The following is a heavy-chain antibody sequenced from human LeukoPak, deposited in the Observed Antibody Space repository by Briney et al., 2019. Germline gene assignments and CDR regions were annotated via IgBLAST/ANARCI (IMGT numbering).Heavy chain of an antibody. Sequence: GGSLRLSCAASGFTFSSYGMHWVRQAPGKGLEWVAVISYDGSNKYYADSVKGRFTISRDNSKNTLYLQMNSLRSDDTAVYYCARDPPHMGVVVPAAPYYYYGMDVWGQGTTVTVSS. D-gene: IGHD2-2*01. J-gene: IGHJ6*02. CDR1: GFTFSSYG. V-gene: IGHV3-30*03. CDR2: ISYDGSNK. CDR3: ARDPPHMGVVVPAAPYYYYGMDV.